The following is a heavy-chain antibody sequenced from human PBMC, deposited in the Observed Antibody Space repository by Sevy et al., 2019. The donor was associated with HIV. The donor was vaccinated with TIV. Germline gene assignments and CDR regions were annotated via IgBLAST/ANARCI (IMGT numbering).Heavy chain of an antibody. CDR3: ARDGDTAMDTLGRWRSMDV. CDR2: IYYSGST. V-gene: IGHV4-31*03. CDR1: GGSISSGGYY. J-gene: IGHJ6*02. Sequence: SETLSLTCTVSGGSISSGGYYWSWIRQHPGKGLEWIGYIYYSGSTYYNPSLKSRVTISVDTSKNQFSLKLSSVTAADTAVYYCARDGDTAMDTLGRWRSMDVWGQGTTVIVSS. D-gene: IGHD5-18*01.